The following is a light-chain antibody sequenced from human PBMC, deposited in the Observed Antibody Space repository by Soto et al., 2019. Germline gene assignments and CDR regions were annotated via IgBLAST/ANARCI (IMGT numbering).Light chain of an antibody. CDR2: AAS. J-gene: IGKJ1*01. Sequence: DIQMTQSPSSLSASVGDRVTITCRASQSISSYLNWYQQKPGKAPKLLIYAASSLQSGVPSRFSGSGSGTDYTLTITNLEPEDFAIYYCQQRSNWPWTFGQGTKV. CDR1: QSISSY. CDR3: QQRSNWPWT. V-gene: IGKV1-39*01.